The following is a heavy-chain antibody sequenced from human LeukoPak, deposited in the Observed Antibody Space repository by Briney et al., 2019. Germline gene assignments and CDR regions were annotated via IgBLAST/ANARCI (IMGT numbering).Heavy chain of an antibody. D-gene: IGHD3-9*01. CDR3: ARFRTDYDILTGPFDY. CDR1: GFTFSSYS. V-gene: IGHV3-21*01. J-gene: IGHJ4*02. Sequence: GGSLRLSCAASGFTFSSYSMNWVRQAPGKGLEWVSSISSSSSYIYYAGSVKGRFTISRDNAKNSLYLQMNSLRAEDTAVYYCARFRTDYDILTGPFDYWGQGTLVTVSS. CDR2: ISSSSSYI.